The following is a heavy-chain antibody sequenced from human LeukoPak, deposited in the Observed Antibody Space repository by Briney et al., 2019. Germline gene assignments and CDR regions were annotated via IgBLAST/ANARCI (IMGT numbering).Heavy chain of an antibody. J-gene: IGHJ3*02. CDR2: IKRKTDGGTT. CDR3: TTPALLDAFDI. Sequence: PGGSLRLSCAVSGFSFSSAWMSWVRQAPGKGLEWVGRIKRKTDGGTTDYAAPVKGRFTISRDDSKNTLYLQMNSLKTKDTAMYYCTTPALLDAFDIWGQGTMVTVSS. CDR1: GFSFSSAW. V-gene: IGHV3-15*01. D-gene: IGHD2-2*01.